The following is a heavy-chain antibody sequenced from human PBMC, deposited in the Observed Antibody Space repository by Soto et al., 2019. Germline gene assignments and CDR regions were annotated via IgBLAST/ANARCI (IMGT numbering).Heavy chain of an antibody. V-gene: IGHV4-31*03. CDR2: IYYSGST. CDR3: ARGFYDSSGYYYAPYHFDY. J-gene: IGHJ4*02. CDR1: GGSISSGGYY. Sequence: SETLSLTCTVSGGSISSGGYYWSWIRQHPGKGLEWIGYIYYSGSTYYNPSLKSRVTISVDTSKNQFSLKLSSVTAADTAVYYCARGFYDSSGYYYAPYHFDYWGQGTLVTVSS. D-gene: IGHD3-22*01.